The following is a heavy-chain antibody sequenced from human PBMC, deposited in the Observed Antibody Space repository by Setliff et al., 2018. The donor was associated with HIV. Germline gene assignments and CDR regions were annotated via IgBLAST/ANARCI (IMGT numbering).Heavy chain of an antibody. CDR3: ARQMTIPGVAVTPVDY. CDR2: IDHSGST. CDR1: GGSVSGYY. V-gene: IGHV4-34*01. Sequence: SETLSLTCAVYGGSVSGYYWSWIRQPPGKGLEWIGEIDHSGSTNYNPSLKSRVTISVDTSKSQFSLKLTSVTAADTAVYYCARQMTIPGVAVTPVDYWGQGALVTVSS. D-gene: IGHD3-3*01. J-gene: IGHJ4*02.